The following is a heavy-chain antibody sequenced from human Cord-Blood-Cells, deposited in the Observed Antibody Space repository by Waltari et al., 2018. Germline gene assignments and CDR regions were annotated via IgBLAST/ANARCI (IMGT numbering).Heavy chain of an antibody. CDR3: ARGSTTVTTPLDY. CDR1: AFTCSSYS. Sequence: EVQLVESGGGWVQPGGSLILSCAASAFTCSSYSMHWCRRGPGKGLEWVSYISSSSSTIYYADSVKGRFTISRDNAKNSLYLQMNSLRDEDTAVYYCARGSTTVTTPLDYWGQGTLVTVSS. D-gene: IGHD4-17*01. CDR2: ISSSSSTI. J-gene: IGHJ4*02. V-gene: IGHV3-48*02.